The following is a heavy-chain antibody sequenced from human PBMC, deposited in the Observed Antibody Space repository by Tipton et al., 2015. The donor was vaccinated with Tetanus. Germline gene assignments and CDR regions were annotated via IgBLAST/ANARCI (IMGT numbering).Heavy chain of an antibody. Sequence: SLRLSCAASGFTFSNYAMAWVRQAPGKGLEWVSGISVRGSHTYYADPVKGRFSISRDNSHNTLSLQMNSLRREDTAVYFCAREGLVFGPAKLSYFDLWGQGTLVVVSS. CDR3: AREGLVFGPAKLSYFDL. CDR1: GFTFSNYA. D-gene: IGHD3/OR15-3a*01. CDR2: ISVRGSHT. J-gene: IGHJ4*02. V-gene: IGHV3-23*01.